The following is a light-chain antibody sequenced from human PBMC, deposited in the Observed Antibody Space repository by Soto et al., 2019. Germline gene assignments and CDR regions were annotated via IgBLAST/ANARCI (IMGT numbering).Light chain of an antibody. Sequence: IVLTQSPATLSLSAGQRATLSCRASQSVRDYLAWYQRKPGQAPRLLIYDASTRATGIPARFSGSGSGTDFTLSISSLEPEDFAVYYCQQRSTWPLTFGGGTKVDIK. J-gene: IGKJ4*01. V-gene: IGKV3-11*01. CDR2: DAS. CDR1: QSVRDY. CDR3: QQRSTWPLT.